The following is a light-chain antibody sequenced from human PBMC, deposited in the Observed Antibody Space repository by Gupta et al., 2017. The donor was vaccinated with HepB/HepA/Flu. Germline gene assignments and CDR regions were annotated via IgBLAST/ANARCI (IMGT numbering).Light chain of an antibody. CDR3: QQYDSTPRT. CDR2: WAS. Sequence: IVMTQSPDSLAVSLGERATINCKSSQSVLYSSNNKNYLAWYQQKPGQPPKLLIYWASTRESGVPDRFSGSESGTDFTLTISSLQAEDVAVYYCQQYDSTPRTFGQGTKVEIK. V-gene: IGKV4-1*01. J-gene: IGKJ1*01. CDR1: QSVLYSSNNKNY.